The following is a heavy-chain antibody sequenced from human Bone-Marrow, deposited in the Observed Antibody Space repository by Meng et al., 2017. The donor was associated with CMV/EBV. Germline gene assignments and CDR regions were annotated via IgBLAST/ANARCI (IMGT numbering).Heavy chain of an antibody. V-gene: IGHV3-30-3*01. CDR2: ISYDGSNK. CDR3: ASETGDGGYFDY. D-gene: IGHD7-27*01. J-gene: IGHJ4*02. CDR1: GFTFSSYA. Sequence: GGSLRLSCSASGFTFSSYAMHWVRQAPGKGLEWVAVISYDGSNKYYADSVKGRFTISRDNSKNTLYLQMNSLRAEDTAVYYCASETGDGGYFDYWGQGTRVTGSS.